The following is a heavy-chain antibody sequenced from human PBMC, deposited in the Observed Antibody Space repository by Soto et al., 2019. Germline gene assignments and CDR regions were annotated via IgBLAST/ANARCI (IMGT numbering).Heavy chain of an antibody. D-gene: IGHD3-10*01. J-gene: IGHJ3*02. V-gene: IGHV3-48*02. Sequence: GESLKISCAASGFTFSSYSMNWVRQAPGKGLEWVSYISSSSSTIYYADSVKGRFTISRDNTNNSLYLQMNSLRDEDTAVYYFARKTIRLLWFRELSEPDAFDSWGQGTMVTVSS. CDR3: ARKTIRLLWFRELSEPDAFDS. CDR2: ISSSSSTI. CDR1: GFTFSSYS.